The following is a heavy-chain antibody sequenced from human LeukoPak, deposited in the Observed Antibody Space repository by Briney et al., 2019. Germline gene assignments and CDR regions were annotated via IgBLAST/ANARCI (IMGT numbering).Heavy chain of an antibody. CDR2: IYHSGTT. CDR3: ARGAYYYDSSGLFDY. D-gene: IGHD3-22*01. J-gene: IGHJ4*02. V-gene: IGHV4-4*02. CDR1: GGSISSSDW. Sequence: SETLSLTCGVSGGSISSSDWWNWVRQPPGKGLEWIGEIYHSGTTNYNPSLKSRVTISVDKSKNQFALHLSSVTAADTAVYYCARGAYYYDSSGLFDYWGQGTLVTVSS.